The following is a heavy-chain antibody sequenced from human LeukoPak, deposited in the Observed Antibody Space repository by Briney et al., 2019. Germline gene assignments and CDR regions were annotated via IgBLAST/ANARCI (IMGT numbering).Heavy chain of an antibody. CDR1: GGSFSGYY. Sequence: PSETLSLTCAVYGGSFSGYYWSWIRQPPGKGLEWIGEINHSGSTNYNPFLKSRVTISVDTSKNQFSLKLNSVTAADTAVYYCARARGGSRRSGSYSNYWGQGTLVTVSS. J-gene: IGHJ4*02. D-gene: IGHD3-10*01. V-gene: IGHV4-34*01. CDR3: ARARGGSRRSGSYSNY. CDR2: INHSGST.